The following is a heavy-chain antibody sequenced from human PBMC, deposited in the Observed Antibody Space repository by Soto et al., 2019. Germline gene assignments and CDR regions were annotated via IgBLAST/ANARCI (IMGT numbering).Heavy chain of an antibody. CDR3: ARSWCGSYFPQAGYYFDY. CDR2: INAGNGNT. CDR1: GYTFTSYA. Sequence: GASVKVSCKASGYTFTSYAMHWVRQAPGQRLEWMGWINAGNGNTKYSQKFQGRVTITRDTSASTAYMELSSLRSEDTAVYYCARSWCGSYFPQAGYYFDYWGQGTLVTVS. D-gene: IGHD1-26*01. V-gene: IGHV1-3*01. J-gene: IGHJ4*02.